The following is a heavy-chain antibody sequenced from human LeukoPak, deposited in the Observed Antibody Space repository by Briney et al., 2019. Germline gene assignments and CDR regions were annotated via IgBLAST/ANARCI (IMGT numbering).Heavy chain of an antibody. D-gene: IGHD6-19*01. Sequence: ALVKVSCKASGGTFSSYAISWVRQAPGQGLEWMGGIIPIFGTANYAQKFQGRVTITADESTSTAYMELSSLRSEDTAVYYCARGHEDSSGWYSSFDYWGQGTLVTVSS. CDR2: IIPIFGTA. CDR3: ARGHEDSSGWYSSFDY. V-gene: IGHV1-69*13. J-gene: IGHJ4*02. CDR1: GGTFSSYA.